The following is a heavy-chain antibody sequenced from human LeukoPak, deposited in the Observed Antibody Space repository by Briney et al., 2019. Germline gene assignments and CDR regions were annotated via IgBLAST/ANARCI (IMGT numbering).Heavy chain of an antibody. CDR3: ATNSRGSDY. J-gene: IGHJ4*02. Sequence: PSETLSLTCAVYGGSFSGYYWSWIRQPPGKGLEWIGEINHSGSTNYNPSLKSRVTISVDTSKNQFSLKLSSVTAADTAVYYCATNSRGSDYWGQGTLVTVSS. V-gene: IGHV4-34*01. CDR1: GGSFSGYY. D-gene: IGHD3-10*01. CDR2: INHSGST.